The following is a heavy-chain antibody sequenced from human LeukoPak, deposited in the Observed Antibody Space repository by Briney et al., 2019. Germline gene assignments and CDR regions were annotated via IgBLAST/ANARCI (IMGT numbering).Heavy chain of an antibody. CDR1: GFTFSSNW. CDR3: ARDQRVTGRPDIDY. CDR2: INSDGRTT. J-gene: IGHJ4*02. D-gene: IGHD6-6*01. Sequence: GGSLRLSCAASGFTFSSNWMHWVRQAPGKGLVWVSRINSDGRTTTYADSVKGRFTISRDNAKNTLYLQMNNLRAEDTAMYYCARDQRVTGRPDIDYWGQGTLVIVSS. V-gene: IGHV3-74*03.